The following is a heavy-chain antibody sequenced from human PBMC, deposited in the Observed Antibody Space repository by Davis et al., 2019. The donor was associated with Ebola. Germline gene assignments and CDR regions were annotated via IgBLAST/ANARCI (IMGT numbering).Heavy chain of an antibody. D-gene: IGHD6-19*01. J-gene: IGHJ6*02. Sequence: GGSLRLSCAASGFTFSSYGMHWVRQAPGKGLEWVSYISSSGSTIYYADSVKGRFTISRDNAKNSLYLQMNSLRAEDTAVYYCARDGLVRLYYYGMDVWGQGTTVTVSS. CDR2: ISSSGSTI. CDR3: ARDGLVRLYYYGMDV. CDR1: GFTFSSYG. V-gene: IGHV3-48*04.